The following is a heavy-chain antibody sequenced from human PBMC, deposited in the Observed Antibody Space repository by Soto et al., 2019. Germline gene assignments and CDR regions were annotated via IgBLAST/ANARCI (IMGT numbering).Heavy chain of an antibody. Sequence: GASVKVSCKASGYTFTSYYMHWVRQAPGQGLEWMGIINPSGGSTSYAQKFQGRVTMTRDTSTSTVYMELSSLRSEDTAVYYCARDGRYFDWSDPSSANWFDPWGQGTLVTVSS. V-gene: IGHV1-46*03. CDR2: INPSGGST. D-gene: IGHD3-9*01. J-gene: IGHJ5*02. CDR3: ARDGRYFDWSDPSSANWFDP. CDR1: GYTFTSYY.